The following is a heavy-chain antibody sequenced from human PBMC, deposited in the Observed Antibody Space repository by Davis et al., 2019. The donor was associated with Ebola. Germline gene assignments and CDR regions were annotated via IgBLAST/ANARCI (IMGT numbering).Heavy chain of an antibody. D-gene: IGHD3-3*01. CDR1: GYTFTSYG. J-gene: IGHJ6*02. V-gene: IGHV1-69*06. CDR3: ARDYYDSVDYYGMDV. Sequence: SVKVSCKASGYTFTSYGISWVRQAPGQGLEWMGGIIPIFGTANYAQKFQGRVTITADKSTSTAYMELSSLRSEDTAVYYCARDYYDSVDYYGMDVWGQGTTVTVSS. CDR2: IIPIFGTA.